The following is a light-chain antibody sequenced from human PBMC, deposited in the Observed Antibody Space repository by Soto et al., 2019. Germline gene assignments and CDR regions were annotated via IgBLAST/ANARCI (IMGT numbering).Light chain of an antibody. Sequence: EIVLTQSPAXLSFSPGERATLSCRASQSVSSYLAWYQQKAGQAPRLLIYDASNRATGIPARFSGSVSGTDFTLTISSLEPEDFAVYYCQQRSNWRWLTFGGGTKVDIK. CDR2: DAS. CDR1: QSVSSY. J-gene: IGKJ4*01. CDR3: QQRSNWRWLT. V-gene: IGKV3-11*01.